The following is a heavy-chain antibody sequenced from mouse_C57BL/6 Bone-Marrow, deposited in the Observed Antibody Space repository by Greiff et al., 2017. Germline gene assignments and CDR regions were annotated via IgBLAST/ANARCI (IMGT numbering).Heavy chain of an antibody. CDR1: GFTFSSYG. CDR3: ARQGYRSYFDY. J-gene: IGHJ2*01. D-gene: IGHD2-12*01. CDR2: ISSGGSYT. V-gene: IGHV5-6*01. Sequence: EVQRVESGGDLVKPGGSLKLSCAASGFTFSSYGMSWVRQTPDKRLEWVATISSGGSYTYYPDSVKGRFTISRDNAKNTLYLQMSSLKSEDTAMYYCARQGYRSYFDYWGQGTTLTVSS.